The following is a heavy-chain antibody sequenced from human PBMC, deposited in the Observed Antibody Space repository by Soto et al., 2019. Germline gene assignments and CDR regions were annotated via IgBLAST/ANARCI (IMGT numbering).Heavy chain of an antibody. Sequence: QVQLVQSGSEVRKPGASVKVSCKASGYSLTTAYMHWERQAPGQGLEWMAIMNPSGSSTSYPQKLQDRLTMTRDTSTSTVYMELRSLRSEDTAIYYCARDRSGFHWFDAWGQGTLVTVSS. J-gene: IGHJ5*02. CDR1: GYSLTTAY. D-gene: IGHD3-22*01. CDR2: MNPSGSST. CDR3: ARDRSGFHWFDA. V-gene: IGHV1-46*04.